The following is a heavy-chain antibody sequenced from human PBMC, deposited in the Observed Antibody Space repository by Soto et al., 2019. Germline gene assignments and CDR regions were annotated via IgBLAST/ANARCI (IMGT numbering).Heavy chain of an antibody. CDR1: GGSFSGYY. CDR3: ARDQQDYSHYSGWFGP. CDR2: IYYSGST. D-gene: IGHD4-4*01. Sequence: SETLSLTCAVYGGSFSGYYWSWIRQPPGKGLEWIGYIYYSGSTNYNPSLKSRVTISVDTSKNQFSLKLSSVTAADTAVYYCARDQQDYSHYSGWFGPWGQGTLVTVSS. J-gene: IGHJ5*02. V-gene: IGHV4-59*01.